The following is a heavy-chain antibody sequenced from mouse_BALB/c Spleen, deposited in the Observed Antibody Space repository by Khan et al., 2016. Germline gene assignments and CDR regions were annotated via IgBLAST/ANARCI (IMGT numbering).Heavy chain of an antibody. D-gene: IGHD3-3*01. Sequence: QVQLQQSGAELVKSGASVKMSCKASGFTFTSYTMHWVKQRPGQGLEWIGSINPSSGNTKYHQKFKAKATMTADRSSSTAYLQLSSLTSEDTAVYYCARTAVRWGQGTTLTVSS. J-gene: IGHJ2*01. CDR1: GFTFTSYT. V-gene: IGHV1-4*01. CDR2: INPSSGNT. CDR3: ARTAVR.